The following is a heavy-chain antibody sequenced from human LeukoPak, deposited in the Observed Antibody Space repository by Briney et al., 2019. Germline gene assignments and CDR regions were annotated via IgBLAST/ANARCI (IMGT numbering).Heavy chain of an antibody. CDR3: AREYYYDSSGYYYGRGLFDY. V-gene: IGHV1-46*01. J-gene: IGHJ4*02. CDR1: GYTFTSYY. D-gene: IGHD3-22*01. CDR2: INPSGGST. Sequence: ASVKVSCKASGYTFTSYYMHWVRQAPGQGLEWMGIINPSGGSTSYAQKFQGRVTMTRDTSTSTVYMELSSLRSEDTAVYYCAREYYYDSSGYYYGRGLFDYWGQGTLVTVSS.